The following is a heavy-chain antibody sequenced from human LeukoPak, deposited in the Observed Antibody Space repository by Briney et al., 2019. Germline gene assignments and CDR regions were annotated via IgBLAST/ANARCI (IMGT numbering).Heavy chain of an antibody. J-gene: IGHJ4*02. CDR3: ARDVYYDYVWGSYRYYSGGEFDY. CDR2: ISYDGSNK. V-gene: IGHV3-30-3*01. Sequence: RTGGSLRLSCAASGFTFSSYAMHWVRQAPGKGLEWVAVISYDGSNKYYADSVKGRFTISRDNSKNTLYLQMNSLRAEDTAVYYCARDVYYDYVWGSYRYYSGGEFDYWGQGTLVTVSS. D-gene: IGHD3-16*02. CDR1: GFTFSSYA.